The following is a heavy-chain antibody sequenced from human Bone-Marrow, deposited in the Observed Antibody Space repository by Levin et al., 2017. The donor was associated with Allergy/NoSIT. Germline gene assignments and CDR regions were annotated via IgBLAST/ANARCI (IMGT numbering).Heavy chain of an antibody. D-gene: IGHD6-19*01. CDR1: GFSFNNAW. J-gene: IGHJ4*02. CDR2: IKSKIHGGTA. V-gene: IGHV3-15*01. Sequence: MPGGSLRLSCATSGFSFNNAWMSWVRLAPGKGLEWVGRIKSKIHGGTADYSAPVKGRFTVSREDSTNTLYLQMNSLKTEDTAVYYCTTFLDCSSGVCHTNYWGQGTLVTVSS. CDR3: TTFLDCSSGVCHTNY.